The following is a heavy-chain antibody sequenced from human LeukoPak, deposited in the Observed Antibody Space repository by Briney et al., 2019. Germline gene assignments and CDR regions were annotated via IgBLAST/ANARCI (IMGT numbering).Heavy chain of an antibody. CDR2: IYSGGST. Sequence: PGGSLRLSCAASGFTVSSNYMSWVRQAPGKGLEWVSVIYSGGSTYYADSVKGRFTISRDNSKNTLYLQMNSLRAEDTAVYYCAKDRSKERSFDYWGQGTLVTVSS. V-gene: IGHV3-53*05. CDR1: GFTVSSNY. D-gene: IGHD1-26*01. CDR3: AKDRSKERSFDY. J-gene: IGHJ4*02.